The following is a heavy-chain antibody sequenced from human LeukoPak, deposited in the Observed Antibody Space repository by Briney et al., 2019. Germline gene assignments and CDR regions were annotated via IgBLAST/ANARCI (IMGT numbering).Heavy chain of an antibody. Sequence: SETLSLTCAVYGGSFSGYYWSWIRQPPGKGLEWIGEINHSGSTNYNPSLKSRVTISVDTSKNQFSLKLSSVTAADTAVYYRARGDILTGYYGNWYFDLWGRGTLVTVSS. J-gene: IGHJ2*01. D-gene: IGHD3-9*01. CDR2: INHSGST. CDR1: GGSFSGYY. CDR3: ARGDILTGYYGNWYFDL. V-gene: IGHV4-34*01.